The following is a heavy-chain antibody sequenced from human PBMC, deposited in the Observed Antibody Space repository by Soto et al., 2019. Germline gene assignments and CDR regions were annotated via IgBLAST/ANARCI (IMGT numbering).Heavy chain of an antibody. D-gene: IGHD5-18*01. V-gene: IGHV3-43*01. CDR1: GFTIDDYT. CDR2: ISWDGGST. Sequence: WGSLRLPCAASGFTIDDYTIHWVRQAPGKGLEWVSLISWDGGSTYYADSVKGRFTISRDNSKNSLYLQMNSLRTEDTALYYCAKDFVDSGMGRPRALLYGMDVCGQGFTVTVSS. CDR3: AKDFVDSGMGRPRALLYGMDV. J-gene: IGHJ6*02.